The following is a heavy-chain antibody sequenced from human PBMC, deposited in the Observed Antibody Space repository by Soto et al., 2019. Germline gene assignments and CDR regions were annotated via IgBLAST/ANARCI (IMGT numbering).Heavy chain of an antibody. CDR2: IIPISDTT. Sequence: QVQLVQSGAEVKKPGSSVKVSCKASGGTFSSYAISWVRQAPGQGLEWMGGIIPISDTTNYAQKFKGRDTITADESTSTAYMELSSLRSEDTAVYYCAKSQGSSTSLEIYYYYYYGMDVWGQGTTVTVSS. D-gene: IGHD2-2*01. J-gene: IGHJ6*02. V-gene: IGHV1-69*01. CDR1: GGTFSSYA. CDR3: AKSQGSSTSLEIYYYYYYGMDV.